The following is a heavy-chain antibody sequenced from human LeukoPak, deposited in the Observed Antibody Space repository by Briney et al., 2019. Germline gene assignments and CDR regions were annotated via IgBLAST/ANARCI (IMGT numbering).Heavy chain of an antibody. CDR2: ISYDGSSK. Sequence: QPGRSLRLSCAASGFTFSSYAMHWVRQAPGKGLEWVAVISYDGSSKYYADSVKGRFTISRDNSKNTLYLQMNSLRAEDTAVYYCARDYDYYDSSGYYYWGQGTLVTVSS. V-gene: IGHV3-30*04. CDR3: ARDYDYYDSSGYYY. CDR1: GFTFSSYA. D-gene: IGHD3-22*01. J-gene: IGHJ4*02.